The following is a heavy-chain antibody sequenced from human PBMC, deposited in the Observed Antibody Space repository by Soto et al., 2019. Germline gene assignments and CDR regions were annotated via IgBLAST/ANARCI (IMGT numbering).Heavy chain of an antibody. CDR1: GYTLTGYY. CDR2: INPNSGGT. CDR3: ATVCSGGSCPLDS. Sequence: GASVKVSCKGSGYTLTGYYIHWVLQAPGQGLEWMGWINPNSGGTNYAQKFQGRATMTRATSISTLYMELSRLTSGDTAVYYCATVCSGGSCPLDSWGQGTLVTVSS. J-gene: IGHJ4*02. V-gene: IGHV1-2*02. D-gene: IGHD2-15*01.